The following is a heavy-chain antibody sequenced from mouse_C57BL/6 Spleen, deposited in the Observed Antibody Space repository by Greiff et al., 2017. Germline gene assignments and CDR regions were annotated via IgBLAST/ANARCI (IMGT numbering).Heavy chain of an antibody. CDR3: TRRRVPGRYCDV. CDR2: IDPETGGT. CDR1: GYTFTDYE. Sequence: QVQLQQSGAELVRPGASVTLSCKASGYTFTDYEMHWVKQTPVHGLEWIGAIDPETGGTAYNQKFKGKAILTADKSSSTAYMELRSLTSEDSAVYYCTRRRVPGRYCDVWGTGTTVTVSS. V-gene: IGHV1-15*01. J-gene: IGHJ1*03.